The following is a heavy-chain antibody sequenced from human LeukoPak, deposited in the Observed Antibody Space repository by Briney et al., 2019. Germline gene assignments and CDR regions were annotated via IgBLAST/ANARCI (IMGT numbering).Heavy chain of an antibody. CDR2: ISYDGSNK. V-gene: IGHV3-30*18. CDR1: GFTFSSYG. J-gene: IGHJ4*02. Sequence: GGSLRLSCAASGFTFSSYGMHWVRQAPGKGLEWVAVISYDGSNKYYADSVKGRFTISRDNSKNTLYLQMNSLRAEDTAVYYCAKASDSSGWAPGGALDYWGQGTLVTVSS. D-gene: IGHD6-19*01. CDR3: AKASDSSGWAPGGALDY.